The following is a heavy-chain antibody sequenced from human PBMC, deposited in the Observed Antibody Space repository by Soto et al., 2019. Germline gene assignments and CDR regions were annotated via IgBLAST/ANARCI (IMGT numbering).Heavy chain of an antibody. CDR1: GYTFTSYA. D-gene: IGHD3-22*01. V-gene: IGHV1-3*01. J-gene: IGHJ5*02. CDR2: INAGNGNT. Sequence: ASVKVSCKASGYTFTSYAMHWVRQAPGQRLEWMGWINAGNGNTKYSQKFQGRVTITRDTSASTAYMELSSLRSEDTAVYYCARSADFMIVVVDNWFDPWGQGTLVTVSS. CDR3: ARSADFMIVVVDNWFDP.